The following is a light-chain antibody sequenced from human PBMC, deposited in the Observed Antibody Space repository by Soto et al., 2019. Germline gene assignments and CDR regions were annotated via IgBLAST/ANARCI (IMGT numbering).Light chain of an antibody. J-gene: IGKJ5*01. CDR2: GAS. CDR3: QQIYSTPRSST. V-gene: IGKV1-39*01. Sequence: DIQMTQSPSSLSASVGDSVTITCRASQYIGSDLNWYQQRPGKAPNLLIYGASTLQSGVPSRFSGSGSGTDFTLTISSLQPEDFATYYCQQIYSTPRSSTFGQGTRLEIK. CDR1: QYIGSD.